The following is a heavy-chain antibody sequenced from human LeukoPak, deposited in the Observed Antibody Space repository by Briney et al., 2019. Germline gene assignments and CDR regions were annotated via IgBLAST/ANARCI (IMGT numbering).Heavy chain of an antibody. CDR2: IKSKTNGGTT. J-gene: IGHJ4*02. CDR1: GFTFDNAW. D-gene: IGHD3-9*01. CDR3: TTTPYYDILTGCYYFDY. V-gene: IGHV3-15*01. Sequence: GGSLRLSCAASGFTFDNAWMSWVRQAPGKGLEWVGRIKSKTNGGTTDYAAPVKGRFIISRDDSKTTLYLQMNSLKTEDTAVYYCTTTPYYDILTGCYYFDYWGQGTLVTVSS.